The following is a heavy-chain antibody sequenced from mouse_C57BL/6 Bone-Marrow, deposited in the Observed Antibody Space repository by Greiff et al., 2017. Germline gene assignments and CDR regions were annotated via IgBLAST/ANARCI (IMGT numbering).Heavy chain of an antibody. D-gene: IGHD2-5*01. V-gene: IGHV1-54*01. CDR1: GYAFTNYL. Sequence: VQLQQSGAELVRPGTSVKVSCKASGYAFTNYLIEWVKQRPGQGLEWIGVINPGSGGTNYNEKFKGKATLTADKSSSTAYMQLSSLTSEDSAVYFCARGGSNYDYFAYWGQGTTLTVSA. CDR3: ARGGSNYDYFAY. J-gene: IGHJ2*01. CDR2: INPGSGGT.